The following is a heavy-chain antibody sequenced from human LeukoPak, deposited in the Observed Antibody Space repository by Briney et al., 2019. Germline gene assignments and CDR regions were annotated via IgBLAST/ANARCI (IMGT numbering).Heavy chain of an antibody. CDR1: GFTFDDYA. V-gene: IGHV3-9*01. Sequence: GGSLRLSCAASGFTFDDYAMHWVRQAPGKGLEWVSGISWNSGSIGYADSVKGRFTISRDNAKNSLYLQMNSLRAEDTAVYYCARSSSSWYDGMDVWGQGTTVTVSS. CDR3: ARSSSSWYDGMDV. J-gene: IGHJ6*02. CDR2: ISWNSGSI. D-gene: IGHD6-13*01.